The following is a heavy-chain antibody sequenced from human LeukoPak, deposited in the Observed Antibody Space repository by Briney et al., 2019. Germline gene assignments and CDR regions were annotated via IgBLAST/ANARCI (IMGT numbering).Heavy chain of an antibody. D-gene: IGHD3-10*01. CDR1: GGSISSYY. V-gene: IGHV4-59*01. CDR3: ARGSYYYGSGSWEYYFDY. J-gene: IGHJ4*02. CDR2: IYYSGST. Sequence: TSETLSLTCTVSGGSISSYYWRWIRQPPGKGLEWIGFIYYSGSTNYNPSLKSRVIISVDTSKYQFSLKLSFVTAADTAVYYCARGSYYYGSGSWEYYFDYWGQGTLVTVSS.